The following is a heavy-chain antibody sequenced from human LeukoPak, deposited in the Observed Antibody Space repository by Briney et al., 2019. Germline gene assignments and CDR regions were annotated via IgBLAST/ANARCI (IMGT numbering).Heavy chain of an antibody. CDR2: ISYDGSNK. CDR3: AKEVATTPM. D-gene: IGHD5-24*01. Sequence: GGSLRLSCAASGFTFSSYAMHWVRQAPGKGLEWVAVISYDGSNKYYADSVKGRFTISRDNSKNTLYLQMNSLRAEDTAVYYCAKEVATTPMWGQGTLVTVSS. CDR1: GFTFSSYA. V-gene: IGHV3-30*04. J-gene: IGHJ4*02.